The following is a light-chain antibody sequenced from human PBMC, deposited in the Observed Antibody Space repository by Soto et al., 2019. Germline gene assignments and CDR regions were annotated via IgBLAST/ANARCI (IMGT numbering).Light chain of an antibody. V-gene: IGLV2-14*01. J-gene: IGLJ1*01. Sequence: QSALTQPASVSGSPGQWITISCTGTSSDVGGYNYVSWYQQHPGKAPKLMIYEVSNRPSGVSNRFSGSKSGNTASLTISGLQAEDEADYYCSSYTSSSPYVFGPGTKVTVL. CDR2: EVS. CDR3: SSYTSSSPYV. CDR1: SSDVGGYNY.